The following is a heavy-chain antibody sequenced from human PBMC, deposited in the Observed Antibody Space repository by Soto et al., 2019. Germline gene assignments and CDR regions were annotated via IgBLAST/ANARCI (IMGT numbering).Heavy chain of an antibody. Sequence: SETLSLTCTVSGGSISRHYWSWVRQPPGKGLEWIGCIHYSGDTNYNPSLKSRATISMDTSRNQFSLSLRSVTAADTAMYYCVRDQDFITGDNWFDPWGQGTLVTVSS. J-gene: IGHJ5*02. V-gene: IGHV4-59*11. CDR1: GGSISRHY. D-gene: IGHD1-20*01. CDR2: IHYSGDT. CDR3: VRDQDFITGDNWFDP.